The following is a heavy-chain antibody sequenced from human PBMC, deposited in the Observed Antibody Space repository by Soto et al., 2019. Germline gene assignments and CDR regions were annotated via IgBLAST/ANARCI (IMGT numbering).Heavy chain of an antibody. Sequence: SETLSLTCAVYGGSFSGYYWSWIRQPPGKGLEWIGEINHSGSTNCNPSLKSRVTISVDTSKNQFSLKLSSVTAADTAVYYCARGTHDRKYCSSTSCLNWFDPWGHGTLVTVSS. D-gene: IGHD2-2*01. V-gene: IGHV4-34*01. CDR2: INHSGST. J-gene: IGHJ5*02. CDR1: GGSFSGYY. CDR3: ARGTHDRKYCSSTSCLNWFDP.